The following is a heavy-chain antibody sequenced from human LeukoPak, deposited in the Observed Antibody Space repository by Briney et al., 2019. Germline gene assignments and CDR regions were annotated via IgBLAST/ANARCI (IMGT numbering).Heavy chain of an antibody. CDR2: TSGNGRFT. CDR3: AKEQRPDSFSDFDY. J-gene: IGHJ4*02. D-gene: IGHD2/OR15-2a*01. V-gene: IGHV3-43*02. Sequence: PGGSLRLSCAASGFNFRDYGIHWVRHAPGKGLEWLSVTSGNGRFTDYADSVKGRFTISRDNSKNSLFLQIHSVRTEDTAFYYCAKEQRPDSFSDFDYWGQGTLVTVSS. CDR1: GFNFRDYG.